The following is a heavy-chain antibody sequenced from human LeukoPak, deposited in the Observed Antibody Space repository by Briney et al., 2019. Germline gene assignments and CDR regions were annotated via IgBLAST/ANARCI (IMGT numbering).Heavy chain of an antibody. J-gene: IGHJ4*02. CDR1: GFTFSSYG. V-gene: IGHV3-23*01. CDR3: AKSSGYSSTWEVDY. D-gene: IGHD6-13*01. CDR2: ISGSGGTT. Sequence: GGSLRLSCAASGFTFSSYGMSWVRQAPGKGLECVSGISGSGGTTYYADSVKGRFTISRDNSKNTLYLQMNSLRAEDTAVYYCAKSSGYSSTWEVDYWGQGTLVTVSS.